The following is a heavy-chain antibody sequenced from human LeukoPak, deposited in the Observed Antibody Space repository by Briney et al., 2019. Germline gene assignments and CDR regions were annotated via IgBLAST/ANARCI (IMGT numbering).Heavy chain of an antibody. Sequence: TPSETLSLTCTVSGGSVSSYYWSWIRQPPGKGLEWIGYISYTGSTNYNPSLKSRVTISVDTSKNQSSLKLSSVTAADTAVYYCARHKATTIGWPSDYWGQGILVTVSS. V-gene: IGHV4-59*08. D-gene: IGHD5-12*01. CDR2: ISYTGST. CDR3: ARHKATTIGWPSDY. J-gene: IGHJ4*02. CDR1: GGSVSSYY.